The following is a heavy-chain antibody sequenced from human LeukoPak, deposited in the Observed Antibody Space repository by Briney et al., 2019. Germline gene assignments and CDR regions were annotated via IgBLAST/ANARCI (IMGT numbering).Heavy chain of an antibody. Sequence: SVKVSCKASGGTFSSYAISWVRQAPGQGLEWMGGIIPIFGTANYAQKFQGRVTMTTDTSTNTAYMELRSLRSDDTAVYYCAREGLGELTLDYWGQGTLVTVSS. CDR1: GGTFSSYA. CDR3: AREGLGELTLDY. CDR2: IIPIFGTA. V-gene: IGHV1-69*05. D-gene: IGHD3-16*01. J-gene: IGHJ4*02.